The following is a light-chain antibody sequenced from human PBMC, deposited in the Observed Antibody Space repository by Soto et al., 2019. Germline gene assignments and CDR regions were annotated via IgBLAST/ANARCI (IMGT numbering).Light chain of an antibody. Sequence: EIVMTQSPATLSVSPGERATVPCRASQSVSSNLAWYQQKPGQAPRLLIYQTSIRAAGIPARFSASGSGTDFTLTISDVQPEDFALYYCHQRQSWPRTFGQGTKVDI. CDR2: QTS. V-gene: IGKV3D-15*03. CDR3: HQRQSWPRT. J-gene: IGKJ1*01. CDR1: QSVSSN.